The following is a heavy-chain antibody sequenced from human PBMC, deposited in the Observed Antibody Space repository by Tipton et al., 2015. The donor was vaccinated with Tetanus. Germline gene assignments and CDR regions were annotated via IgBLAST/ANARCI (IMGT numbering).Heavy chain of an antibody. Sequence: GSLRLSCAASGFTFSSYSMNWVRQAPGKGLEWVSSISSSSSYIYYADSVKGRFTISRDNAKNSLYLQMNSLRAEDTAVYYCARSRSLYSSGWSDYWGQGTLVTVSS. V-gene: IGHV3-21*01. J-gene: IGHJ4*02. D-gene: IGHD6-19*01. CDR2: ISSSSSYI. CDR3: ARSRSLYSSGWSDY. CDR1: GFTFSSYS.